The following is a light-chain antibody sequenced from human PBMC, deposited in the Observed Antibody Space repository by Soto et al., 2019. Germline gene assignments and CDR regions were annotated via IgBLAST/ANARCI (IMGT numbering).Light chain of an antibody. J-gene: IGKJ2*01. CDR3: QQYGSTPYT. V-gene: IGKV3-11*01. Sequence: IVLTQSPDTLSLSPGERATLSCRASQSVRAYLAWYQQKPGQAPRLLIYDASNRATGIPARFRGSGSGTDFTLTISRLEPEDFAVYYCQQYGSTPYTFGQGTILEIK. CDR2: DAS. CDR1: QSVRAY.